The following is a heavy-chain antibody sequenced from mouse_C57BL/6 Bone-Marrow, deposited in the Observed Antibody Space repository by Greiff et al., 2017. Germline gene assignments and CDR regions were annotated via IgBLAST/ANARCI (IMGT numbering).Heavy chain of an antibody. D-gene: IGHD2-3*01. J-gene: IGHJ2*02. CDR2: IDPSDSYT. CDR3: AREDDGYYTDY. CDR1: GFTFTSYW. Sequence: QVQLLQSGAELVMPGASVKLSCTASGFTFTSYWMHWVQQRPGQGLEWIGEIDPSDSYTNYNQKFKGKSTLTVDKSNSTAYMQLSSLTSEDSAVYYCAREDDGYYTDYWGQGTSLTVSS. V-gene: IGHV1-69*01.